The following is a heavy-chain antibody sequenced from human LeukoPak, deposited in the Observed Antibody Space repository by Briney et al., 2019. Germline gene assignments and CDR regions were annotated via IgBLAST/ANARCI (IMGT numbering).Heavy chain of an antibody. D-gene: IGHD3-10*01. J-gene: IGHJ4*02. Sequence: GGSLRLSCAGSGFTVNSNYMSWVRQAPGKGLEWVTLIYSGGHTYYADSVKGRFTISRDNSKNTLYLQMNSLRADDTAVYYCARAGWFGIFDYWGQGTLVTVSS. CDR2: IYSGGHT. V-gene: IGHV3-53*01. CDR3: ARAGWFGIFDY. CDR1: GFTVNSNY.